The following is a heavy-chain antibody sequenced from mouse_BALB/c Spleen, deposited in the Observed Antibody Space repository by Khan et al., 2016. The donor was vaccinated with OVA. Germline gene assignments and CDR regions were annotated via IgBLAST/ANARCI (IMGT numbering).Heavy chain of an antibody. CDR2: IWSGGTK. V-gene: IGHV2-2*02. Sequence: QVQLKESGPGLVQPSQTLSITCTVSGFSLTTYGVHWVRQSPGKGLEWLGVIWSGGTKAYNAAFISRLSITTDNSKSQVFFIMNSLQANDTAMYYCARTDDYDEGIAYWGQGTLVTVSA. J-gene: IGHJ3*01. CDR1: GFSLTTYG. CDR3: ARTDDYDEGIAY. D-gene: IGHD2-4*01.